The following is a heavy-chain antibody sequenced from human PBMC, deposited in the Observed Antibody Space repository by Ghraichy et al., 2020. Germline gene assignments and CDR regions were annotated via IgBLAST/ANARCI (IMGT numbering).Heavy chain of an antibody. J-gene: IGHJ4*02. CDR3: ASTIVGGRDY. D-gene: IGHD1-26*01. Sequence: SETLSLTCAVYGGSFSGYYWSWIRQPPGKGLEWIGEINHSGSTNYNPSLKSRVTISVDTSKNQFSLKLSSVTAADTAVYYCASTIVGGRDYWGQGTLVTVSS. CDR1: GGSFSGYY. CDR2: INHSGST. V-gene: IGHV4-34*01.